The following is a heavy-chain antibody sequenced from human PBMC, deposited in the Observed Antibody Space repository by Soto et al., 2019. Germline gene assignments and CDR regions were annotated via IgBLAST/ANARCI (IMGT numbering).Heavy chain of an antibody. Sequence: QVQLVQSGAEEKKPGASVKVSCKASGYTFTNFAMHWVRQAPGQRLEWMGYINAGNGDTRYSQKFQGRLTITRDTSASTAYMELSSLRSEDTAVYSCVRDPGNRNYFDSWGQGTLVTVSS. J-gene: IGHJ4*02. CDR1: GYTFTNFA. V-gene: IGHV1-3*05. CDR3: VRDPGNRNYFDS. CDR2: INAGNGDT. D-gene: IGHD1-1*01.